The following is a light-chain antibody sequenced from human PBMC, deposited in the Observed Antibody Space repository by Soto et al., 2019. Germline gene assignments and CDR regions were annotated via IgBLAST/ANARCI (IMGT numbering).Light chain of an antibody. V-gene: IGKV3-20*01. CDR3: HQFGSSPLDT. Sequence: EIVLTQSPGTLSLSPGERATLSCRASQTISSSFLAWYQQKPGQAPRLLIYRASRSAPGIPDRFSGSGSWTDFTLTISRQEPEDFAVYYCHQFGSSPLDTFGPGTKVEIK. CDR1: QTISSSF. J-gene: IGKJ3*01. CDR2: RAS.